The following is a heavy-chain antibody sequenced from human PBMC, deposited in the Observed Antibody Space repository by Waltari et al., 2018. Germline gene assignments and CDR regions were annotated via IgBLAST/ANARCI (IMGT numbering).Heavy chain of an antibody. CDR1: SFTLSGSA. D-gene: IGHD6-13*01. CDR3: TRVLRSSSPTQFDL. V-gene: IGHV3-73*01. Sequence: QLVESGGGLVQPGGSLKVSCEASSFTLSGSARPWVRQAPGKGLEWVGRIRTKAAGYATQYAPSVKGRFTISRDDSKNTAFLLMNNLKIDDTATYFCTRVLRSSSPTQFDLWGQGILVTVSS. CDR2: IRTKAAGYAT. J-gene: IGHJ4*02.